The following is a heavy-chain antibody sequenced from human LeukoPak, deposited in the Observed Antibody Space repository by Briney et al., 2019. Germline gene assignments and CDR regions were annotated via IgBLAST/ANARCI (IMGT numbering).Heavy chain of an antibody. D-gene: IGHD1-26*01. V-gene: IGHV3-7*03. J-gene: IGHJ4*02. CDR3: AKVXXXGSYYVDY. Sequence: GGSLRLSCAASGFTFSSYWMSWVRQAPGKGLEWVANIKQDGSEKYYVDSVKGRFTISRDNSKNTLYLQMNSLRAEDTAVYYCAKVXXXGSYYVDYWGQGTLVTVSS. CDR1: GFTFSSYW. CDR2: IKQDGSEK.